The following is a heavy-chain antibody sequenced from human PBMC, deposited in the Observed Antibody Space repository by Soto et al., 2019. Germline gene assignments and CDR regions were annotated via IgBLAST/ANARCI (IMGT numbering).Heavy chain of an antibody. V-gene: IGHV2-5*02. CDR3: AHTYSANLDCDY. J-gene: IGHJ4*02. CDR1: GFSLNTTGMG. Sequence: QITLKESGPTLVKPTQTLTLTCTFSGFSLNTTGMGVGWIRQPPGRAPEWFALIYWDDDKRYSPSLKNRLTITKDASKNQVVLTITNMAHVDTATYYCAHTYSANLDCDYWGQGILVTVSS. CDR2: IYWDDDK. D-gene: IGHD5-12*01.